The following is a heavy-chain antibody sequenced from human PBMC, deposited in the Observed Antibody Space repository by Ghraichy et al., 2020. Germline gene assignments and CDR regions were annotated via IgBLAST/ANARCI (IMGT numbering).Heavy chain of an antibody. Sequence: GESLNISCGASGFSFSDYAMNWLRKAPGKGLEWVSSISSSGRNIYYADSVKGRFTISRDNAKNALFLQLNSLRAEDTAIYYCARARGFTTFGVAYWGQGALVTVSS. V-gene: IGHV3-21*01. CDR3: ARARGFTTFGVAY. CDR1: GFSFSDYA. D-gene: IGHD3-3*01. CDR2: ISSSGRNI. J-gene: IGHJ4*02.